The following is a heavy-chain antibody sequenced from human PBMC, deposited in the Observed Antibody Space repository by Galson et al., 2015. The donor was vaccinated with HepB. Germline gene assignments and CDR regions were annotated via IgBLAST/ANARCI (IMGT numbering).Heavy chain of an antibody. V-gene: IGHV4-34*01. CDR2: INRSGST. Sequence: SETLSLTCAVYGGSFSGYYWSWIRQPPGKGLEWIGEINRSGSTNYNPSLKSRVTISVDTSKNQFSLKLSSVTAADTAVYYCARGPPEWIVVVLYWYFDLWGRGTLVTVSS. CDR1: GGSFSGYY. J-gene: IGHJ2*01. D-gene: IGHD3-22*01. CDR3: ARGPPEWIVVVLYWYFDL.